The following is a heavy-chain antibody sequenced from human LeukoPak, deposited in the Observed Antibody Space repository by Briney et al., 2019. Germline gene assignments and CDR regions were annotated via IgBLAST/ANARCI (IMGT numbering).Heavy chain of an antibody. V-gene: IGHV3-30*18. Sequence: GRSLRLSCAAFGFTFSSYGMHWVRQAPDKGLEWVAIISSDGNTQYYADSVKGRFTISRDNSKNTLFLQMNSLRAEDTAVYYCAKDRDSSSWYGLDLFGLDVWGRGTTVTVSS. CDR3: AKDRDSSSWYGLDLFGLDV. CDR1: GFTFSSYG. CDR2: ISSDGNTQ. D-gene: IGHD6-13*01. J-gene: IGHJ6*02.